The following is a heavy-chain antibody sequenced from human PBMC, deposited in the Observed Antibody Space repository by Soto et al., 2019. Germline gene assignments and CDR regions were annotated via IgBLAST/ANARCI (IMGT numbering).Heavy chain of an antibody. CDR2: IYYSGST. Sequence: SETLSLTCTVSGGSISSYYWSWIRQPPGKGLEWIGYIYYSGSTNYNPSLKSRVTISVDTSKNQFSLKLSSVTAADTAVYYCARYYYVSSGYHWSPRDPPYGMDVWGQGTTVTVS. V-gene: IGHV4-59*12. CDR3: ARYYYVSSGYHWSPRDPPYGMDV. D-gene: IGHD3-22*01. CDR1: GGSISSYY. J-gene: IGHJ6*02.